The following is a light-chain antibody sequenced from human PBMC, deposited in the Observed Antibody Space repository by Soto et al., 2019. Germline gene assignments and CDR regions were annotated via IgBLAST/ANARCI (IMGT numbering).Light chain of an antibody. CDR1: SSNIGNNA. CDR2: YDD. Sequence: QSVLTQPPSVSEAPRQRVTISCSGSSSNIGNNAVNWYQQLPGKAPKLLIYYDDLLPSGVSDRFSGSKSGTSASLAISGLRSEDEDDYYCAAWDDSLNGLVFGGGTKLTVL. CDR3: AAWDDSLNGLV. V-gene: IGLV1-36*01. J-gene: IGLJ2*01.